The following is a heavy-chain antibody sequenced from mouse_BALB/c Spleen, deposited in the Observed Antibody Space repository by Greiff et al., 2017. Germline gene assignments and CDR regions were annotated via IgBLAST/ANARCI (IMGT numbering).Heavy chain of an antibody. CDR3: ARNYGYRYGGYYAMDY. CDR1: GFSLTSYG. CDR2: IWSGGST. Sequence: QVQLQQSGPGLVQPSQSLSITCTVSGFSLTSYGVHWVRQSPGKGLEWLGVIWSGGSTDYNAAFISRLSISKDNSKSQVFFKMNSLQANDTAIYYCARNYGYRYGGYYAMDYWGQGTSVTVSS. V-gene: IGHV2-2*02. D-gene: IGHD2-14*01. J-gene: IGHJ4*01.